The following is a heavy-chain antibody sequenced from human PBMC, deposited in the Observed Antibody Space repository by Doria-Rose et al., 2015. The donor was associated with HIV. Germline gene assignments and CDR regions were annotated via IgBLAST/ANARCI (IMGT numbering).Heavy chain of an antibody. CDR3: ARVLSGTYDY. J-gene: IGHJ4*02. Sequence: QVQLQESGPGLVKPSETLSLTCSVSGGSISHYYWSWIRQPPGKGLEYIGDILYTGSTIYSHSLKSRVSISIDTSKNKYSLRLSSVTAADTAVYYCARVLSGTYDYWGQGTLVTVSS. V-gene: IGHV4-59*01. D-gene: IGHD1-26*01. CDR2: ILYTGST. CDR1: GGSISHYY.